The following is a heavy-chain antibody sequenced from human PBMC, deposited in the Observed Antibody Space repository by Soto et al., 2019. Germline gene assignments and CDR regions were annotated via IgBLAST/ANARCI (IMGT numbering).Heavy chain of an antibody. Sequence: GGSLRLSCAASGFTFSSYAMSWVRQAPGKGLEWVSTISISGINTYYADSVKGRFTISRDNNKNTLYLQMNSLTAEDTAVYYCGYGTKSDYWGQGTLVTVSS. J-gene: IGHJ4*02. CDR3: GYGTKSDY. V-gene: IGHV3-23*01. CDR1: GFTFSSYA. CDR2: ISISGINT. D-gene: IGHD4-17*01.